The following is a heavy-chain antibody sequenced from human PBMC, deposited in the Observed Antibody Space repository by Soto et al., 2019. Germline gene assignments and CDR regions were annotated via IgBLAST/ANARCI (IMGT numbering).Heavy chain of an antibody. D-gene: IGHD3-22*01. Sequence: EVQLVESGGGLIQPGGSLRLSCAASGFTVSSNYMSWVRQAPGKGLEWVSVIYSGGSTYYADSVKGRFTISRDNSKNTLYLQMNSLRAEDTAVYYCARNYYDSGGGFEYWGQGTLVTVSS. J-gene: IGHJ4*02. CDR2: IYSGGST. CDR3: ARNYYDSGGGFEY. CDR1: GFTVSSNY. V-gene: IGHV3-53*01.